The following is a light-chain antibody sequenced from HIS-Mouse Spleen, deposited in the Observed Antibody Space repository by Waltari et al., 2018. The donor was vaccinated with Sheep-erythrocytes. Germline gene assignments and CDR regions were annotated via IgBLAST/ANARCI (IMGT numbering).Light chain of an antibody. V-gene: IGLV2-11*01. Sequence: QSALTHPRSVSGSPGQSVTISCTGTISDVGGSNYASWYQQHPGKAPTLMIYDVSKRPSGVPDRFSGSKSGNTASLTISGLQADDEADYYCCSYAGSYNHVFATGTKVTVL. CDR1: ISDVGGSNY. J-gene: IGLJ1*01. CDR2: DVS. CDR3: CSYAGSYNHV.